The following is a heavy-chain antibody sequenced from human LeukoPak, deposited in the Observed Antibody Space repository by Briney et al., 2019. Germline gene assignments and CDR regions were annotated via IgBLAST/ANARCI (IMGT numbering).Heavy chain of an antibody. D-gene: IGHD4-11*01. CDR2: IWYDGSNK. V-gene: IGHV3-33*01. CDR1: GFTFSTYG. CDR3: ARGLPPVMKYYFDY. J-gene: IGHJ4*02. Sequence: PGGSLRLSCAASGFTFSTYGMHWVRQAPGKGLEWVGIIWYDGSNKYYADSVKGRFTISRDDSKNTLYLQMNSLRAEDTAMYYCARGLPPVMKYYFDYWGQGTLVTVSS.